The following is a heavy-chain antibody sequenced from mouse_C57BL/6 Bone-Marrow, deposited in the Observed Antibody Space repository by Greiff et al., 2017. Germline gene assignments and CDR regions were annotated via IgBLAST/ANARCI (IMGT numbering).Heavy chain of an antibody. CDR3: ARPHYYGSSYVGFAY. D-gene: IGHD1-1*01. CDR2: IHPNSGST. V-gene: IGHV1-64*01. CDR1: GYTFTSYW. Sequence: VQLQQPGAELVKLGASVKLSCKASGYTFTSYWMHWVKQRPGQGLEWIGMIHPNSGSTNYNEKFKSKATLTVDKSSSTAYMQLSSLTSEDSAVYYCARPHYYGSSYVGFAYWGQGTLVTVSA. J-gene: IGHJ3*01.